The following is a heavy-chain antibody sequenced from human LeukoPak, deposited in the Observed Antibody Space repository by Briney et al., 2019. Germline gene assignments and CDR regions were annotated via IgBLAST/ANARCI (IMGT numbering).Heavy chain of an antibody. D-gene: IGHD3-3*01. J-gene: IGHJ6*02. Sequence: GASVKVSCKVSGYTFTSYDINWVRQATGQGLEWMGWMNPNSGNTGYAQKFQGRVTMTRNTSISTAYMEPSSLRSEDTAVYYCARGRYYDFWSGYENYYYYGMDVWGQGTTVTVSS. CDR3: ARGRYYDFWSGYENYYYYGMDV. CDR1: GYTFTSYD. V-gene: IGHV1-8*01. CDR2: MNPNSGNT.